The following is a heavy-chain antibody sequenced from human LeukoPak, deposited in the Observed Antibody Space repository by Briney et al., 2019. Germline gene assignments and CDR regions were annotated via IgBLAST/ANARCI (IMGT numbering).Heavy chain of an antibody. J-gene: IGHJ4*02. CDR3: ILAAAGTEFDS. V-gene: IGHV3-74*01. Sequence: GGSLRPSCAASGFTFSSYWMHWVRQAPGKGLVWVSGINTDGSSTNYADSVKGRFTISRDNAKNTLYLQMSSLRAEDTAVYYCILAAAGTEFDSWGQGSLVTVSS. CDR1: GFTFSSYW. D-gene: IGHD6-13*01. CDR2: INTDGSST.